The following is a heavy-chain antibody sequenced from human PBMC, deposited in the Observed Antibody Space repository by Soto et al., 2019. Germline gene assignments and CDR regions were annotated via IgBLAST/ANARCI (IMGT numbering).Heavy chain of an antibody. D-gene: IGHD6-13*01. CDR2: IIPIFGTA. CDR1: GGTFSSYA. V-gene: IGHV1-69*06. J-gene: IGHJ5*02. CDR3: ARAVGIEAAGNWFDP. Sequence: SVKVSCKASGGTFSSYAISWVRQAPGQGLEWMGGIIPIFGTANYAQKFQGRVTITADKYTSTAYMELSSLRSEDKAVYYCARAVGIEAAGNWFDPWGQGYLVPVSS.